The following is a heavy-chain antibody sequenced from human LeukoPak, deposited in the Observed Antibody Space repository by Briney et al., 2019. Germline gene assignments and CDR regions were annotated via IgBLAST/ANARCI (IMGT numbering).Heavy chain of an antibody. Sequence: ASVKVSCKASGGTFSSYAISWVRQAPGQGLEWMGGIIPIFGTANYAQKFQGRVTITADESTSTAFMELSSLRSEDTAVYYCARGWIQLWALDYWGQGTLVTVSS. CDR1: GGTFSSYA. D-gene: IGHD5-18*01. V-gene: IGHV1-69*13. CDR3: ARGWIQLWALDY. J-gene: IGHJ4*02. CDR2: IIPIFGTA.